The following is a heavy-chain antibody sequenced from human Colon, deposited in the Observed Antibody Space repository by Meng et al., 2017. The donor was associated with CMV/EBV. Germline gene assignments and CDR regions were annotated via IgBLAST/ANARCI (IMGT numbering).Heavy chain of an antibody. CDR3: ARDHRGVGTAFDI. D-gene: IGHD2-8*01. CDR2: ISNDATIK. Sequence: GESLKISCAASGFIFSDYGFHWVRQAPGKGLEWVALISNDATIKYFADSVKGRFTISRDNTIDSLFLQMGDLRAEDTAVYYCARDHRGVGTAFDIWGQGTMVTVSS. CDR1: GFIFSDYG. J-gene: IGHJ3*02. V-gene: IGHV3-30*03.